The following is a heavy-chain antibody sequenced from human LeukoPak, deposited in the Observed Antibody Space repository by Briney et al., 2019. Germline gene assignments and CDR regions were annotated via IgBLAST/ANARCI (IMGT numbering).Heavy chain of an antibody. V-gene: IGHV3-21*04. CDR3: AKDLPSDHYYDSSGYGH. J-gene: IGHJ4*02. CDR2: ISSSSSYI. D-gene: IGHD3-22*01. Sequence: GGSLRLSCAASGFTLSSYSMNWVRQAPGKGLEWVSFISSSSSYIHYADSVKGRFTISRDNAKNSLYLQMNSLRAEDTAVYYCAKDLPSDHYYDSSGYGHWGQGTLVTVSS. CDR1: GFTLSSYS.